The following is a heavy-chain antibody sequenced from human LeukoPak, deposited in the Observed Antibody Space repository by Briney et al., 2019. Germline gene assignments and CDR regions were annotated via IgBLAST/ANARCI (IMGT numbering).Heavy chain of an antibody. V-gene: IGHV1-2*02. Sequence: ASVKVSCKASGYTFTGYYMHWVRQAPGQGLEWMGWINPNRGGTNYAQKFQGRVTMTRDTSISTAYMELSRLRSDDTAVYYCARDFYGGNSHFDYWGQGTLVTVSS. CDR3: ARDFYGGNSHFDY. CDR1: GYTFTGYY. J-gene: IGHJ4*02. CDR2: INPNRGGT. D-gene: IGHD4-23*01.